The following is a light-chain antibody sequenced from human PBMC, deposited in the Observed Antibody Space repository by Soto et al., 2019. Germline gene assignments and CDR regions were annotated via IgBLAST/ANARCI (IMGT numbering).Light chain of an antibody. CDR1: QSVLHSPTNNNY. V-gene: IGKV4-1*01. CDR3: HQYYSIPRT. CDR2: WAS. J-gene: IGKJ1*01. Sequence: DIVMTQSPDSLAVSLGERATINCKSSQSVLHSPTNNNYLAWYQKKPGQPPKLLIYWASTRESGVPDRFSGSVSGTDFTLTINSLQAEDAAVYECHQYYSIPRTFGQGTKVEIK.